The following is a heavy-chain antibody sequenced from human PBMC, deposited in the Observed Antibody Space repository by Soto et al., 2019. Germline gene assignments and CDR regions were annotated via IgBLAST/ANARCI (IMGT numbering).Heavy chain of an antibody. J-gene: IGHJ4*02. CDR2: IIPIFGTA. V-gene: IGHV1-69*13. CDR1: GGTFSSYA. Sequence: ASVKVSCMASGGTFSSYAISWVRQAPGQGVEWMGGIIPIFGTANYAQKLQGRVTITADESTSTAYMELSSLRSEDTAVYYCARECGSSFDYWGQGTLVTVSS. D-gene: IGHD1-26*01. CDR3: ARECGSSFDY.